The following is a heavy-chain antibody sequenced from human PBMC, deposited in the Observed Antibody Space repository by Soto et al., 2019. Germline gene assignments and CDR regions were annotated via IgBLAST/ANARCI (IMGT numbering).Heavy chain of an antibody. CDR2: IYHSGST. CDR3: ARGRGAYSSGWYVGYFDY. D-gene: IGHD6-19*01. Sequence: SETLSLTCAVSGGSISSSNWWSWVRQPPGKGLEWIGEIYHSGSTNYNPSLKSRVTISVDKSKNQFSLKLSSVTAADTAVYYCARGRGAYSSGWYVGYFDYWGQGTLVTVSP. V-gene: IGHV4-4*02. CDR1: GGSISSSNW. J-gene: IGHJ4*02.